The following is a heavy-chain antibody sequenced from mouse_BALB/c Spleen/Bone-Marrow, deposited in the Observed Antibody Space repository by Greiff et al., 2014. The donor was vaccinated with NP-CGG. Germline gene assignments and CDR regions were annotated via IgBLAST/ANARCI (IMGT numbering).Heavy chain of an antibody. J-gene: IGHJ1*01. CDR2: ILPGSGST. V-gene: IGHV1-9*01. Sequence: VHLVESGAELMKPGASVKISCKATGYTFSRYWIEWVKQRPGHGLEWIGEILPGSGSTNYNEKFKGKATFTADTSSNTAYMQLSSLTSEDSAVYYCARWGYGSSYVGYFDVWGAGTTVTVSS. CDR1: GYTFSRYW. CDR3: ARWGYGSSYVGYFDV. D-gene: IGHD1-1*01.